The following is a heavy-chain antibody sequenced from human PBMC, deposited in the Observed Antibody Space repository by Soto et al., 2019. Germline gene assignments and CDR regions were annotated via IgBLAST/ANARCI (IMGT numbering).Heavy chain of an antibody. D-gene: IGHD4-17*01. CDR2: FSAVGRT. Sequence: EVQLLESGGSLVQPGGSLRLSCVASGFSFSNYALSWVRQAPGKGLEWVSTFSAVGRTYYADSVKGRFIIARDSSQNTVHLQIRDLRPEDTAVYYCAKESMSEHYGDTLFDYWGQGTRITVST. V-gene: IGHV3-23*01. CDR1: GFSFSNYA. J-gene: IGHJ4*02. CDR3: AKESMSEHYGDTLFDY.